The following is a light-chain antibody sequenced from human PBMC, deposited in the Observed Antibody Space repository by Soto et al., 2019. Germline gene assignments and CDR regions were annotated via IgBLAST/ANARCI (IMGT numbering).Light chain of an antibody. J-gene: IGLJ2*01. CDR1: HSDIGGYDY. CDR3: SSYVVTGAQVI. V-gene: IGLV2-14*03. Sequence: QSVLTQPASVSGSPGQSISISCTGTHSDIGGYDYVSWYQQHPGEAPKLMISGVNNRPSGISSRFSGSKSGNTASLTISGLQPEDEASYYCSSYVVTGAQVIFGGGTKVTVL. CDR2: GVN.